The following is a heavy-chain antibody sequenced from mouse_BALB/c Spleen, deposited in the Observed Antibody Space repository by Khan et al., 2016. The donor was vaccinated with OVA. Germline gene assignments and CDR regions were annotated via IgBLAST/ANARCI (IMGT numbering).Heavy chain of an antibody. CDR1: GFSLTTYG. CDR2: IWSDGIT. V-gene: IGHV2-6*02. CDR3: ARGGFYAMDY. J-gene: IGHJ4*01. Sequence: VELVESGPGLVAPSQSLSITCTVSGFSLTTYGVHWVRQPPGKGLEWLVVIWSDGITTYNSALKSRLSISKANSKSQVFLKMNSLQTDDTAMYYCARGGFYAMDYWGQGTSVTVSS.